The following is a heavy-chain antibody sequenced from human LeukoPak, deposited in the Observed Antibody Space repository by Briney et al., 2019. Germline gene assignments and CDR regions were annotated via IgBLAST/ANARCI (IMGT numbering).Heavy chain of an antibody. Sequence: PGGSLRLSGAASGFTFSSYGMHWVRQAPGKGLEWVAVIWYDGSNKYYADSVKGRFTISRDNSKNTLYLQMNSLRAEDTAVYYCARGPLSSSWPYYYYYMDVWGKGTTVTVSS. J-gene: IGHJ6*03. D-gene: IGHD6-13*01. CDR2: IWYDGSNK. CDR3: ARGPLSSSWPYYYYYMDV. CDR1: GFTFSSYG. V-gene: IGHV3-33*01.